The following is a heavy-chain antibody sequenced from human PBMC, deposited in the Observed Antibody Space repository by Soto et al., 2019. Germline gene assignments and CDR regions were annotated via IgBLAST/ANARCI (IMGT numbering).Heavy chain of an antibody. J-gene: IGHJ6*02. CDR2: ISGSGGST. Sequence: GSLRRACTASGFTFSSYAMSWVRQAPGKGLEWVSAISGSGGSTYYADSVKGRFTISRDNSKNTLYLQMNSLRAEDTAVYYCAKDRGSSGSYYYYYGMDVWGQGTTVTVSS. V-gene: IGHV3-23*01. CDR1: GFTFSSYA. CDR3: AKDRGSSGSYYYYYGMDV. D-gene: IGHD3-10*01.